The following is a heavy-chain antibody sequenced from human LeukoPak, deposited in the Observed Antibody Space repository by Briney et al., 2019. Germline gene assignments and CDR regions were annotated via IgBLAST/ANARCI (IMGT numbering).Heavy chain of an antibody. D-gene: IGHD2-2*01. Sequence: MSSETLSLTCAVSGYSISIGYQWARLGQSPGKGLEWIGSIYHSGSAHYNPSLKSRVTISVETSKNQFSLKMYSVTAADPAVYCCARDPRWLTTDCTSPSCYENYFDPWGQGTLVTVSS. J-gene: IGHJ5*02. CDR1: GYSISIGYQ. CDR2: IYHSGSA. CDR3: ARDPRWLTTDCTSPSCYENYFDP. V-gene: IGHV4-38-2*02.